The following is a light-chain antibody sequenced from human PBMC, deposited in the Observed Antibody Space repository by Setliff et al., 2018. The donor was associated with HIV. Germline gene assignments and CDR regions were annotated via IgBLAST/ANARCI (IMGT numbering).Light chain of an antibody. Sequence: QSVLTQPASVSGSPGQSITISCTGSSSNVGTYNLVSWYQHHPVKAPKLVIYEVSKRPSGVSDRFSGSKSGNTASPTISGLQAEDEAYYYCCSYAGSSTPVIFGGGTKVTVL. CDR1: SSNVGTYNL. V-gene: IGLV2-23*02. CDR3: CSYAGSSTPVI. J-gene: IGLJ2*01. CDR2: EVS.